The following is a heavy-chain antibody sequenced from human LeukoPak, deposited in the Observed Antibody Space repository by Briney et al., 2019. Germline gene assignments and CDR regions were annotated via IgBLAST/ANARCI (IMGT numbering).Heavy chain of an antibody. J-gene: IGHJ4*02. V-gene: IGHV3-23*01. CDR1: GFTFNTYA. Sequence: QTGASLRLSCAASGFTFNTYAMSWVRQAPWERLQWVSGISDSGGNTYYADSVRGRFTISRDNSKNTLYLQMNSLRAEDTAVYYCARHRSSWLIDYWGQGTLVTVSS. CDR3: ARHRSSWLIDY. D-gene: IGHD6-6*01. CDR2: ISDSGGNT.